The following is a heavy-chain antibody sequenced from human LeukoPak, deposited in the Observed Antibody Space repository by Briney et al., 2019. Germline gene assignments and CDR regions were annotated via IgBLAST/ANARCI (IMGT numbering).Heavy chain of an antibody. Sequence: SQTLSLTCTVSGGSISSGSYYWSWIRQPAGKGPEWIGRIYTSGSTNYNPSLKSRVTISVDTSKNQFSLKLSSVTAADTAVYYCARDDILTGFDYWGQGTLVTVSS. V-gene: IGHV4-61*02. CDR1: GGSISSGSYY. CDR2: IYTSGST. J-gene: IGHJ4*02. CDR3: ARDDILTGFDY. D-gene: IGHD3-9*01.